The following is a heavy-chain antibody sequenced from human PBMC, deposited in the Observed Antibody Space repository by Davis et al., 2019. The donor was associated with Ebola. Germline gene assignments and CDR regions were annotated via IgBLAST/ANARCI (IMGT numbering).Heavy chain of an antibody. CDR1: GFTFSSYG. V-gene: IGHV3-30*03. CDR2: ISYDGSNK. CDR3: STYYDSSGYYFPFDY. D-gene: IGHD3-22*01. Sequence: GESLKISCAASGFTFSSYGMHWVRQAPGKGLEWVAVISYDGSNKYYADSVKGRFTISRDNSKNTLYLQMNSLRAEDTAVYYCSTYYDSSGYYFPFDYWGQGTLVTVSS. J-gene: IGHJ4*02.